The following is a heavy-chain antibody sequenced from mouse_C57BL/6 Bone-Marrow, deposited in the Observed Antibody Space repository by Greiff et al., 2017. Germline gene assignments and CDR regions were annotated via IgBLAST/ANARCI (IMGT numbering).Heavy chain of an antibody. CDR3: ARWGTDPSY. CDR2: ISSGGSYT. CDR1: GFTFSSYG. V-gene: IGHV5-6*01. J-gene: IGHJ2*01. D-gene: IGHD2-14*01. Sequence: EVNVVESGGDLVKPGGSLKLSCAASGFTFSSYGMSWVRQTPDKRLEWVATISSGGSYTSYPDSVKGRFTISRDNAKNTLYLHMSSLKSEDTAMYYCARWGTDPSYWGQGTTLTVSS.